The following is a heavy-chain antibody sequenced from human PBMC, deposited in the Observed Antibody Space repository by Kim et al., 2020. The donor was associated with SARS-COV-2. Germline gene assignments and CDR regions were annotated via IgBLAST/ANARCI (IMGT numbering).Heavy chain of an antibody. CDR3: ARDDSSGYYLLDY. Sequence: SHRVRGRVTITRDTSPSTAYMELSSLRSEDTAVYYCARDDSSGYYLLDYWGQGTLVTVSS. D-gene: IGHD3-22*01. J-gene: IGHJ4*02. V-gene: IGHV1-3*01.